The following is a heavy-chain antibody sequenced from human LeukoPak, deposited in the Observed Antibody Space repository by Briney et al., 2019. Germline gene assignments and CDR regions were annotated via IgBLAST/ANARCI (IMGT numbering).Heavy chain of an antibody. D-gene: IGHD3-16*02. CDR3: ARAGLGGITFGGVIVFAFDI. CDR2: IYYSGST. CDR1: GGSISSGGYY. Sequence: KSSETLSLTCTVSGGSISSGGYYWSWIRQHPGKGLEGIGYIYYSGSTYYNPTLKSRVTISVDTSKNQFSLKLSSVTAADTAVYYCARAGLGGITFGGVIVFAFDIWGQGTMVTVSS. V-gene: IGHV4-31*03. J-gene: IGHJ3*02.